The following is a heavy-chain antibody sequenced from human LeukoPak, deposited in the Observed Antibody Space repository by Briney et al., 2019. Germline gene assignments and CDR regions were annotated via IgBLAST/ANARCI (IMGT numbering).Heavy chain of an antibody. V-gene: IGHV7-4-1*02. J-gene: IGHJ4*02. CDR1: GYTFTSYA. Sequence: ASVKVSCKASGYTFTSYAIHWVRQAPGQGLEWMGWINTNTGNPTYAQGFTGRFVFSLDTSVSTVYLQISSLKAEDTAVYYCARGETLTTVIHWGQGTLVTVSS. CDR3: ARGETLTTVIH. CDR2: INTNTGNP. D-gene: IGHD4-17*01.